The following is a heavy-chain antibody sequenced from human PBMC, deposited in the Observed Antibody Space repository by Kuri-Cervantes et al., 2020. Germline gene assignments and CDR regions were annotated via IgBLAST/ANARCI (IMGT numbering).Heavy chain of an antibody. CDR1: GFTFSSYG. CDR2: ISYDGSNK. V-gene: IGHV3-30*03. D-gene: IGHD6-19*01. J-gene: IGHJ5*02. CDR3: ARGPPHREAVAGTGPFDP. Sequence: GESLKISCAASGFTFSSYGIHWVRQAPGEGLEWVAVISYDGSNKYYADSVKGRFTISRDNAKNSLYLQMNSLRAEDTALYHCARGPPHREAVAGTGPFDPWGQGTLVTVSS.